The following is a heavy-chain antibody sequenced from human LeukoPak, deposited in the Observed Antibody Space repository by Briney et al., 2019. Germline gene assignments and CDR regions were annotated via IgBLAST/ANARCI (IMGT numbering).Heavy chain of an antibody. V-gene: IGHV3-66*01. CDR2: IYSGGDT. CDR1: GFTVSNNY. CDR3: ARGGGYSYGYNY. D-gene: IGHD5-18*01. Sequence: GGSLRLSCATSGFTVSNNYMSWVRQAPGKGLEWVSFIYSGGDTYYADSVKGRFTISRDNYKNTLYLQMNSLRAEDTAVYFCARGGGYSYGYNYWGQGTLVTVSS. J-gene: IGHJ4*02.